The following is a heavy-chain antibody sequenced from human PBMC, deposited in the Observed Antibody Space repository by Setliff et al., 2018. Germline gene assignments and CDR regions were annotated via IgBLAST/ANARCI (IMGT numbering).Heavy chain of an antibody. J-gene: IGHJ6*03. CDR2: IYSSGRT. CDR3: ARAPPNRYSGSYEYFYMDV. CDR1: GGSISSYY. Sequence: PSETLSLTCTVSGGSISSYYWIWIRQPPGKGLEWIGYIYSSGRTNYNPSLKSRVTLSVETSNNQFSLKVSSVTAADTAVYYCARAPPNRYSGSYEYFYMDVWGKGTTVTVS. D-gene: IGHD1-26*01. V-gene: IGHV4-4*08.